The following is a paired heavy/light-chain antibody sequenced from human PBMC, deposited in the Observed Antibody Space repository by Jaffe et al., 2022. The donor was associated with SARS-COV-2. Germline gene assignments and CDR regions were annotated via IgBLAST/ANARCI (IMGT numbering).Light chain of an antibody. CDR2: NTN. J-gene: IGLJ3*02. V-gene: IGLV8-61*01. CDR3: MLHMGNGIWL. CDR1: SGSVSAAYC. Sequence: QTVVTQEPSFSVSLGGTVTLTCGLSSGSVSAAYCPSWYQQTPGQAPRTLIYNTNTRSFGVPDRFSGSILGNKAALTITGAQTDDDSDYYCMLHMGNGIWLFGGGTKVTVL.
Heavy chain of an antibody. CDR2: IYPGDSNT. CDR3: ARQDGDAKFYMDV. J-gene: IGHJ6*03. D-gene: IGHD4-17*01. CDR1: GYSFSHYW. V-gene: IGHV5-51*01. Sequence: EVQLVQSGAEVKKPGESLKISCKGSGYSFSHYWIGWVRQLPGKGLEWMGIIYPGDSNTRYSPSFQGQVIISVDKSISTAYLQWSSLKASDSAMYYCARQDGDAKFYMDVWGKGTTVTVTS.